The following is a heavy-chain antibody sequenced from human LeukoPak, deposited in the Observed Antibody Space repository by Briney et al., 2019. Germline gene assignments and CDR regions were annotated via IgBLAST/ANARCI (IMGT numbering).Heavy chain of an antibody. Sequence: PSETLSLTCAVSGVSISSYYWSWIRQPPGKGLQWIGYTYYSGSANYSPSLKSRVTMSVDTSKNQFSLRLSSVTAADTAVYYCARGGSRDGYNRPLDYWGQGTLVSVSS. J-gene: IGHJ4*02. V-gene: IGHV4-59*01. D-gene: IGHD5-24*01. CDR3: ARGGSRDGYNRPLDY. CDR2: TYYSGSA. CDR1: GVSISSYY.